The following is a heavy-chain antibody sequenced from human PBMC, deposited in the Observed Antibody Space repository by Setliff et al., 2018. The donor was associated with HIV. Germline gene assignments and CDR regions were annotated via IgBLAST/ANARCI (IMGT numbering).Heavy chain of an antibody. CDR1: GYSFTSYW. CDR3: ARHCNSGSCYKGNGHYGMDV. D-gene: IGHD2-8*01. J-gene: IGHJ6*02. V-gene: IGHV5-51*01. CDR2: LYPGDSDI. Sequence: PGESLKISCKGSGYSFTSYWIGWVRQMPGKGLEWMAILYPGDSDIRYSPSFQGQVTISADKSISTAYLQWSSLEALDTAMYYCARHCNSGSCYKGNGHYGMDVWGQGTTVTVSS.